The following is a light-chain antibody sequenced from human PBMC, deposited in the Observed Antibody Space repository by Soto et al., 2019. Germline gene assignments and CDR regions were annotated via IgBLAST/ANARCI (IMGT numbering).Light chain of an antibody. V-gene: IGLV1-40*01. CDR1: SSNIGAGYD. Sequence: QAVVTQPPSVSGAPGQRVTISCTGSSSNIGAGYDVHWYQQLPGTAPKLFIYGNTNRPSGVPDRFSASRSDTSGSLAITGLQAEDEADYYCQSYDSRLSGSVVFGGGTKLTVL. J-gene: IGLJ2*01. CDR2: GNT. CDR3: QSYDSRLSGSVV.